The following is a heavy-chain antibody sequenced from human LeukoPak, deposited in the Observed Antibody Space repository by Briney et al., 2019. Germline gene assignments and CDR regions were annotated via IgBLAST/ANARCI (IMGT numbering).Heavy chain of an antibody. Sequence: GASVKVSCKASGGTFSRYAISGVRQAPGQGLEWMGGIIPMFRTANYAQKFQGRVTITADESTSTAYMELTTLRSEDTAVYYCARDATLYDSSAFYYLWWGQGTLVTVSS. CDR2: IIPMFRTA. CDR1: GGTFSRYA. CDR3: ARDATLYDSSAFYYLW. D-gene: IGHD3-22*01. J-gene: IGHJ4*02. V-gene: IGHV1-69*13.